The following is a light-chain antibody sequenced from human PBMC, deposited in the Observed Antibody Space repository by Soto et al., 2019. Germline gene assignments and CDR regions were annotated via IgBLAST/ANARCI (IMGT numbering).Light chain of an antibody. CDR3: QQSFITPPLT. V-gene: IGKV1-39*01. Sequence: DIQMTQSPSSLSASIGDRITITCRASQSISTYLNWYQQKPGKAPRLLIYVASTLQNGVPSRFSGSGSATDYTLTISILQPEDFATYYCQQSFITPPLTFGGGTKVEMK. CDR2: VAS. J-gene: IGKJ4*01. CDR1: QSISTY.